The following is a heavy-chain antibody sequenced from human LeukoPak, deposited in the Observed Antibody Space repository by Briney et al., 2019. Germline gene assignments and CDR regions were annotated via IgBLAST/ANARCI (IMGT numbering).Heavy chain of an antibody. J-gene: IGHJ4*02. CDR1: GFTFSSYA. D-gene: IGHD4-17*01. Sequence: GGSLRLSCAASGFTFSSYAMSWVRQAPGKGLEWVSAISGSGGSTYYADSVKSRFTISRDNSKNTLYLQMNSLRAEDTAVYYCAKGGHDYGDYAPFDYWGQGTLVTVSS. CDR3: AKGGHDYGDYAPFDY. V-gene: IGHV3-23*01. CDR2: ISGSGGST.